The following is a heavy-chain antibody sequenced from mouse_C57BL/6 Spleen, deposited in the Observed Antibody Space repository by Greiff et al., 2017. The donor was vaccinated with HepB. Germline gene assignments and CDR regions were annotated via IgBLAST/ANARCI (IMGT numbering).Heavy chain of an antibody. CDR3: ARGGPLLYAMDY. CDR1: GYTFTSYW. Sequence: QVQLQQPGAELVMPGASVKLSCKASGYTFTSYWMHWVKQRPGQGLEWIGEIDPSDSYTNYNQKFKGKSTLTVDKSSSTAYMQLSSLTSEDSAVYYCARGGPLLYAMDYWGQGTSVTVSS. J-gene: IGHJ4*01. V-gene: IGHV1-69*01. D-gene: IGHD2-1*01. CDR2: IDPSDSYT.